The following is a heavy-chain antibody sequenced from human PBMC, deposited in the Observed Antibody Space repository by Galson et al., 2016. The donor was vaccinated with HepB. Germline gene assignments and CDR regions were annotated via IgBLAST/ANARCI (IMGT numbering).Heavy chain of an antibody. D-gene: IGHD6-19*01. CDR3: ARMFPLYSSGWYVRGDVWFDS. Sequence: SLRLSCATSGFTFSYYYMSWIRQAPGKGLEWVSYISGDGCTINYADSVKGRFTISRDNAENSLYLHMNSLTGEDTAVYYCARMFPLYSSGWYVRGDVWFDSWGQGTLVTVSS. J-gene: IGHJ5*01. CDR1: GFTFSYYY. V-gene: IGHV3-11*01. CDR2: ISGDGCTI.